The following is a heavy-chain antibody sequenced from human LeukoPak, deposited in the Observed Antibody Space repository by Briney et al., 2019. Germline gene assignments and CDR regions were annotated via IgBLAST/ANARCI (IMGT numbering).Heavy chain of an antibody. J-gene: IGHJ4*02. CDR2: IYYSGSP. CDR1: GASVNNGAFY. V-gene: IGHV4-61*08. Sequence: SETLSLTCSVSGASVNNGAFYWSWIRQPPGKGLEWIGYIYYSGSPNYNPSLKSRVTISVDTSKNQFSLKLNSVTAADTAVYYCARVPSYWGQGTLVTVSS. CDR3: ARVPSY.